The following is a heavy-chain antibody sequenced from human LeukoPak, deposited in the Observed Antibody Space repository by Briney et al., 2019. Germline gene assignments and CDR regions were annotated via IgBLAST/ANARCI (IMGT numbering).Heavy chain of an antibody. V-gene: IGHV3-64D*09. CDR1: GFTFSSYS. Sequence: GGSLRLSCAASGFTFSSYSMNWVRQAPGKGLEYVSTIFANGDITSYAASVKGRFTTSRDNSKNTLYLQMSSLRPEDTAVYYYVKSPSDGLDVWGQGATVTVSS. CDR3: VKSPSDGLDV. CDR2: IFANGDIT. J-gene: IGHJ6*02.